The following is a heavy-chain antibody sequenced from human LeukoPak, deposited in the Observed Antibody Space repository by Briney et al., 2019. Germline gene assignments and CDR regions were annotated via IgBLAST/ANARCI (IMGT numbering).Heavy chain of an antibody. CDR3: ARGSSGYYYGLDY. J-gene: IGHJ4*02. D-gene: IGHD3-22*01. CDR1: GFTFSSYW. Sequence: GGSLRLSCAASGFTFSSYWMSWVRQAPGKGLEWVANIKQDGSEKYYVDSVKGRFTISRDSAKNSLYLQMNSLRAEDTAVYYCARGSSGYYYGLDYWGQGTLVTVSS. V-gene: IGHV3-7*04. CDR2: IKQDGSEK.